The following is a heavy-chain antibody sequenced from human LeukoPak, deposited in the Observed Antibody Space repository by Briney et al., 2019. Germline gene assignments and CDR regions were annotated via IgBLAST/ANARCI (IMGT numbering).Heavy chain of an antibody. CDR2: IYSGGYT. D-gene: IGHD1-26*01. V-gene: IGHV3-66*01. Sequence: GGSLTLPCAASGFTFTTNYMTWVRQAPGKGLEWVSIIYSGGYTDYADSVKGRFTISRDNSKNTLDLQMNSLRAEDTAVYYCARRLEYSGSKGVFDYWGRGTLVTVSS. CDR3: ARRLEYSGSKGVFDY. J-gene: IGHJ4*02. CDR1: GFTFTTNY.